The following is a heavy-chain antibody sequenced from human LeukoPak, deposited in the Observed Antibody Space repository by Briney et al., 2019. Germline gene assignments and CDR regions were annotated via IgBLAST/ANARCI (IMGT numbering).Heavy chain of an antibody. CDR2: INSDGSST. D-gene: IGHD6-13*01. Sequence: PGGSLRLSCAASGFTFNNYWMYWVRQAPGKGLVWVSRINSDGSSTSYADSVKGRFTISRDNAKNTLYLQMNSLRAEDTAMYYCTRNTVAAAGDDWGQGTLVTVSS. CDR1: GFTFNNYW. CDR3: TRNTVAAAGDD. J-gene: IGHJ4*02. V-gene: IGHV3-74*01.